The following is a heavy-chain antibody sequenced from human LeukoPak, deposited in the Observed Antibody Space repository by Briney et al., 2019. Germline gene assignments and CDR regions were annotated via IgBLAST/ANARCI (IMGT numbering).Heavy chain of an antibody. CDR1: GFTVSSNY. CDR2: IYSGGST. J-gene: IGHJ6*02. V-gene: IGHV3-66*01. D-gene: IGHD4-17*01. CDR3: ASLTTVTTFSYYYGMDV. Sequence: PGGSLRLSCAASGFTVSSNYMSSVRQAPGKGLEWVSVIYSGGSTYYADSVKGRFTISRDNSKNTLYLQMNSLRAEDTAVYYCASLTTVTTFSYYYGMDVWGQGTTVTVSS.